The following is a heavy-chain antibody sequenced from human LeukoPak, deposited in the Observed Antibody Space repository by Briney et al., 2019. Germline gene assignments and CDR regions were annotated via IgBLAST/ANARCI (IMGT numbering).Heavy chain of an antibody. CDR2: ISSSSSTI. D-gene: IGHD6-13*01. CDR1: GFTFSNYA. J-gene: IGHJ5*02. CDR3: ARDLMRDSSSWYRARRFDP. V-gene: IGHV3-48*01. Sequence: GGSLRLSCAASGFTFSNYALNWVRQAPGKGLEWVSYISSSSSTIYYADSVKGRFTISRDNAKNSLYLQMNSLRAEDTAVYYCARDLMRDSSSWYRARRFDPWGQGTLVTVSS.